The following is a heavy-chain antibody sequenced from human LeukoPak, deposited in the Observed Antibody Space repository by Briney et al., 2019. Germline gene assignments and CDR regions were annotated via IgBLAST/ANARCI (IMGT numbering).Heavy chain of an antibody. D-gene: IGHD3-22*01. V-gene: IGHV1-18*01. J-gene: IGHJ4*02. CDR2: ISAYNGNT. CDR3: ARGGYDSSGYHLDY. CDR1: GYTFTIYG. Sequence: AAVKVSCKASGYTFTIYGISGVWQAPAQGLEWMGWISAYNGNTNYSQELQGRGTITTDTSTSTAYMELRSLRSDDTGVYYCARGGYDSSGYHLDYWGQGPLVTVSS.